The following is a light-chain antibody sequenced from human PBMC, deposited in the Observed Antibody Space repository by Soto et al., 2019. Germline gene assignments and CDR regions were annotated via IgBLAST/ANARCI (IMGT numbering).Light chain of an antibody. CDR3: QQYNAWPLLT. Sequence: EIVMTQSPATLSVSPGERATLSCRTSQSVSSNLAWYQQKPGQAPRLLIYGASNRATGIPARFSGSGSGTEFTLTISSLQSEDFAVYYCQQYNAWPLLTFGGGTKVEIK. CDR1: QSVSSN. CDR2: GAS. V-gene: IGKV3-15*01. J-gene: IGKJ4*01.